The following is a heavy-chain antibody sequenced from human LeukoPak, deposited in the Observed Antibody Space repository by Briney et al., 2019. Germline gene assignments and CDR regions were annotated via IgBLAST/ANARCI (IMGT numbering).Heavy chain of an antibody. CDR3: ARSSGWYPYYFDY. CDR1: GFTFSSYS. V-gene: IGHV4-59*10. Sequence: GSLRLSCAASGFTFSSYSMNWVRQAPGKGLEWIGRIYTSGSTNYNPSLKSRVTMSVDTSKNQFSLKLSSVTAADTAVYYCARSSGWYPYYFDYWGQGTLVTVSS. CDR2: IYTSGST. J-gene: IGHJ4*02. D-gene: IGHD6-19*01.